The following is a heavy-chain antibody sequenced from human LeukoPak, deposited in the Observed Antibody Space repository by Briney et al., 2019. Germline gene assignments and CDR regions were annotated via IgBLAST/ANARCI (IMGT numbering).Heavy chain of an antibody. V-gene: IGHV4-59*12. CDR2: IYYSGST. D-gene: IGHD3-3*01. J-gene: IGHJ6*02. Sequence: PSETLSLTCTVSGGSISSYYWSWIRQPPGKGLEWIGYIYYSGSTNYNPSLKSRVTISVDTSKNQFSLKLSSVTAADTAVYYCARDQGPTYYDFWSGYYRRDYYYGMDVWGQGTTVTVSS. CDR3: ARDQGPTYYDFWSGYYRRDYYYGMDV. CDR1: GGSISSYY.